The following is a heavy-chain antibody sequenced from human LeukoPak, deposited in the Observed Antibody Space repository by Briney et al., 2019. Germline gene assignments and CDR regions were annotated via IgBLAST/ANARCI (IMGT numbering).Heavy chain of an antibody. D-gene: IGHD3-10*01. CDR1: GYTFTGYY. V-gene: IGHV1-8*02. J-gene: IGHJ4*02. CDR2: MNPNSGNT. CDR3: ARGLAGSGHYYFDY. Sequence: GASVKVSCKASGYTFTGYYMHWVRQAPGQGLEWMGWMNPNSGNTGYAQKFQGRVTMTRSTSISIAYMELSSLRSEDTAVYYCARGLAGSGHYYFDYWGQGTLVTVSS.